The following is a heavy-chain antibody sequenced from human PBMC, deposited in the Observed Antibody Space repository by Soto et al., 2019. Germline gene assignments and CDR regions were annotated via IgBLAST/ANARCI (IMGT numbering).Heavy chain of an antibody. Sequence: EVQLVQSGAEVKKPGESLKISCKGSGYSFTSYWIGWVRQMPGKGLEWMGIIYPGDSDTRYSPSFQGQVTISADKSISTAYLQWSSLKASDTAMYYCARHKAVRGLIKRWLQLGAFDIWGQGTMVTVSS. V-gene: IGHV5-51*01. CDR3: ARHKAVRGLIKRWLQLGAFDI. CDR2: IYPGDSDT. D-gene: IGHD3-10*01. CDR1: GYSFTSYW. J-gene: IGHJ3*02.